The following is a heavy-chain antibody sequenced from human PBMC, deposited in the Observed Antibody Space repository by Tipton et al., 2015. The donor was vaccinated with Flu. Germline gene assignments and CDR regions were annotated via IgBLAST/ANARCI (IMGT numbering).Heavy chain of an antibody. CDR2: IYPGTSRA. CDR3: ARRWYYDFWSGYYDDGMDV. J-gene: IGHJ6*02. V-gene: IGHV5-51*03. D-gene: IGHD3-3*01. CDR1: GYRFSDYY. Sequence: VQLVQSGAEMRKPGESLKISCKYSGYRFSDYYIGWVRQMPGKGLEWMGIIYPGTSRATYSPSFEGQVTMSVDTSITTAYLQWSSLKASDTAMYYCARRWYYDFWSGYYDDGMDVWGQGTTVTVSS.